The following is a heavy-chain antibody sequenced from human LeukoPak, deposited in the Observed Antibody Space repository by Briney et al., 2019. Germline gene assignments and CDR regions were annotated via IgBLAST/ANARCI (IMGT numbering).Heavy chain of an antibody. D-gene: IGHD3-10*01. CDR3: ATLTVVRGVVVNWFDP. CDR2: INPNSGGT. Sequence: ASVKVSCKASGYTFTGYYMHWVRQAPGQGLEWMGWINPNSGGTNYAQKFQGRVTMTRDTSISTAYMELSRLRSDDTAVYYCATLTVVRGVVVNWFDPWGQGTLVTVSS. CDR1: GYTFTGYY. V-gene: IGHV1-2*02. J-gene: IGHJ5*02.